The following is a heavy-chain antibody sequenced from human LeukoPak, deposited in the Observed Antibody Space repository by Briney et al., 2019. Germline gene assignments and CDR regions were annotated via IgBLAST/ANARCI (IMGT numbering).Heavy chain of an antibody. CDR3: ARVRLTKLYYFDY. Sequence: SETLSLTCAVSGYSISSGYYWGWIRQPPGKGLECIGSIYHSGSTYYNPSLKSRVTISVDTSKNQFSLKLSSVTAADTAVYYCARVRLTKLYYFDYWGQGTLVTVSS. D-gene: IGHD5-12*01. CDR2: IYHSGST. V-gene: IGHV4-38-2*01. CDR1: GYSISSGYY. J-gene: IGHJ4*02.